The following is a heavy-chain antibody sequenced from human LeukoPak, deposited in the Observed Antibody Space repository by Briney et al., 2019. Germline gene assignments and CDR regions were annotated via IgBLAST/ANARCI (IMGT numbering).Heavy chain of an antibody. CDR3: ARDGTYYYDSSGYYGIDY. V-gene: IGHV3-74*01. CDR1: GFTFSSYW. CDR2: INSDGSST. J-gene: IGHJ4*02. Sequence: GGSLRLSFAASGFTFSSYWMHWVRQAPGKGLVWVSRINSDGSSTSYADSVKGRFTISRDNAKNTLYLQMNSLRAEDTAVYYCARDGTYYYDSSGYYGIDYWGQGTLVTVSS. D-gene: IGHD3-22*01.